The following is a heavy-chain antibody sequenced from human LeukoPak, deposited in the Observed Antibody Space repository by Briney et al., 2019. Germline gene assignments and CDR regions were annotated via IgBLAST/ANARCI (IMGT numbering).Heavy chain of an antibody. CDR2: TRFDGSIK. V-gene: IGHV3-33*01. D-gene: IGHD1-1*01. J-gene: IGHJ4*01. CDR1: GFIFSDYG. Sequence: GGSLRLSCAVSGFIFSDYGFHWVRQAPGKGLEWVAVTRFDGSIKQYADSVKGRFTISRDDSKNTLYLQMNFLKSEDTAVYYCARWGGTRQYYFDYWGHGTLVTVSS. CDR3: ARWGGTRQYYFDY.